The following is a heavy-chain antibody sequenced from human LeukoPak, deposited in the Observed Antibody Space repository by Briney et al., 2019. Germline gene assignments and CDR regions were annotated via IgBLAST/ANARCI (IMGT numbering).Heavy chain of an antibody. CDR1: GGSISSYY. CDR3: AREMRSPRGGFDY. CDR2: IYYSGST. Sequence: PSETLSLSCTVSGGSISSYYWSWIRQPPGKGLEWIGYIYYSGSTNYNPSLKSRVTISVDTSKNQFSLELSSVTAADTAVYYCAREMRSPRGGFDYWDQGTLVTVSS. J-gene: IGHJ4*02. V-gene: IGHV4-59*12. D-gene: IGHD3-10*01.